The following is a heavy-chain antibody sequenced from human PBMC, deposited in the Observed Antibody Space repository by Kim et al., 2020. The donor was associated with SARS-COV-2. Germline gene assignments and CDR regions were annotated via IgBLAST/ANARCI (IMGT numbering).Heavy chain of an antibody. CDR1: GVSIRSSNW. J-gene: IGHJ5*02. CDR3: ARAVSSAWTLRAWFDP. CDR2: VSHSGST. Sequence: SETLSLTCAVSGVSIRSSNWWSWVRQPPGRGLEWIGEVSHSGSTDYNPSLKSRVTISVDKSKNQFSLKLNSVTAADTAVYYCARAVSSAWTLRAWFDPWG. D-gene: IGHD6-25*01. V-gene: IGHV4-4*02.